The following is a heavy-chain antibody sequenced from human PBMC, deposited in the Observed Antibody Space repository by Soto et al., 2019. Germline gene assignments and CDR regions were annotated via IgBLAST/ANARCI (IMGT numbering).Heavy chain of an antibody. CDR2: TSYDGDDK. D-gene: IGHD2-21*02. CDR1: GFTFTNYG. CDR3: VKGRVRAVGRGDWGQYFDS. Sequence: QVQLVESGGGVVQPGRSVRLSCAASGFTFTNYGMHWVRQAPGKGLEWVAVTSYDGDDKYYADSVKGRFTISRDNSKSTLYLQMNSLRAEDSAVYHCVKGRVRAVGRGDWGQYFDSWGQGTLVTVSS. V-gene: IGHV3-30*18. J-gene: IGHJ4*02.